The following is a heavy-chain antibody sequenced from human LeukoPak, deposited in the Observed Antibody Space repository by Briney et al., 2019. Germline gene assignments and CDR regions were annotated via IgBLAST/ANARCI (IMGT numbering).Heavy chain of an antibody. V-gene: IGHV3-7*01. CDR1: GLNFVAYW. J-gene: IGHJ4*02. CDR3: ARDLGYYRADY. D-gene: IGHD1-26*01. Sequence: GGSLRLSCVASGLNFVAYWMNWARQAPGKGLEWVANIKGDGSEKKYVEYVKGRFSISRDNAKNSLYLQMNSLRVEDTAVYYCARDLGYYRADYWGQGTLLTVSS. CDR2: IKGDGSEK.